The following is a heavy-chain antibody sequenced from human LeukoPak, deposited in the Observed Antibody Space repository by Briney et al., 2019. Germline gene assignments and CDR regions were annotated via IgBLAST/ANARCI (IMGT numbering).Heavy chain of an antibody. CDR3: ARGRSVVPAAIFYYYMDV. CDR1: GYTFTSYD. Sequence: GASVKVSCKASGYTFTSYDINWVRQAPGQGLEWMGWMNPNSGNTGYAQKFQGRVTITRNTSISTAYMELSSLRSEDTAVYSCARGRSVVPAAIFYYYMDVWGKGTTVTVSS. CDR2: MNPNSGNT. D-gene: IGHD2-2*01. J-gene: IGHJ6*03. V-gene: IGHV1-8*03.